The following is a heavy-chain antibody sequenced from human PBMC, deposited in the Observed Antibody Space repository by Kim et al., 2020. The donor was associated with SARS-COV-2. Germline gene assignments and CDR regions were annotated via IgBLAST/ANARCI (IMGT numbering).Heavy chain of an antibody. CDR3: ARDFYDILTGYRDYYHYGMDV. D-gene: IGHD3-9*01. CDR1: GYTFTSYG. CDR2: ISAHNGNT. J-gene: IGHJ6*02. V-gene: IGHV1-18*01. Sequence: ASVKVSCKASGYTFTSYGISWVRQAPGQGLEWMGWISAHNGNTNYAQKLQGRDTMTTDTSTSTAYMELRSLRSDDTAVYYCARDFYDILTGYRDYYHYGMDVWGQGTTVTVSS.